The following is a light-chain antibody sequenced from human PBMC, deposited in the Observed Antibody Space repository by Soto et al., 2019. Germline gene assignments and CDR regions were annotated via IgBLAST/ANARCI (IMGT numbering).Light chain of an antibody. CDR3: QHPFT. CDR1: QSVSSY. CDR2: DAS. V-gene: IGKV3-11*01. J-gene: IGKJ3*01. Sequence: EIVLTQSPATLSLSPGERATLSCRASQSVSSYLAWHQQKPGQAPRLLIYDASNRATGIPARFSGSGSGTDFTLTISSLEPEDFAVYYCQHPFTFGPGTKVDIK.